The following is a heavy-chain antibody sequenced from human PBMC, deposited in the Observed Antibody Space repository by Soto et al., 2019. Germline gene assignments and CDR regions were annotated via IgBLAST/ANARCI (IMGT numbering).Heavy chain of an antibody. Sequence: QVQLVQSGAEVKKPGASVKVSCKASGYTFTSYAMHWVRQAPGQRHEWMGWINAGNGNTKYSQKFQVRVTITKDTSASTAYMELSSLRSEDTAVYYCARDTARGLLYFYGMDVWGQVTTVTVSS. V-gene: IGHV1-3*01. D-gene: IGHD3-10*01. CDR2: INAGNGNT. CDR1: GYTFTSYA. CDR3: ARDTARGLLYFYGMDV. J-gene: IGHJ6*02.